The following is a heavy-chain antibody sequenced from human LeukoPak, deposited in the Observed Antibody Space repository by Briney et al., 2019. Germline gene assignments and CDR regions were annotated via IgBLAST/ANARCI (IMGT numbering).Heavy chain of an antibody. CDR2: IWYDGSNK. J-gene: IGHJ3*02. V-gene: IGHV3-33*01. CDR3: ARGGIVVVPAAIGAFDI. CDR1: GFTFSSYG. Sequence: GRSLRLSCAASGFTFSSYGMHWVRQAPGKGLEWVAVIWYDGSNKYYADSVKGRFTISRDNSKNTLYQQMNSLRAEDTAVYYCARGGIVVVPAAIGAFDIWGQGTMVTVSS. D-gene: IGHD2-2*01.